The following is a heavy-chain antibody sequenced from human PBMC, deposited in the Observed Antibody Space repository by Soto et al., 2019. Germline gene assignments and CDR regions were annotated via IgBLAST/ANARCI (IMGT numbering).Heavy chain of an antibody. Sequence: QVQLVESGGGVVQPGRSLRLSCAASGFTFSSYAMHWVRQAPGKGLEWVAVISYDGSNKYYADSVKGRFTISRDNSKNTQYLKMNGLRAEDTGVYYCVSSRGYGMDVWGQGTTVTVSS. CDR1: GFTFSSYA. J-gene: IGHJ6*02. CDR3: VSSRGYGMDV. CDR2: ISYDGSNK. V-gene: IGHV3-30-3*01. D-gene: IGHD6-13*01.